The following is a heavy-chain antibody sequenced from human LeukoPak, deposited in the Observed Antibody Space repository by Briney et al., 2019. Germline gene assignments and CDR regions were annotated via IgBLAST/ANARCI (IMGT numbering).Heavy chain of an antibody. CDR2: INHSGST. V-gene: IGHV4-34*01. CDR1: GGSFSGYY. D-gene: IGHD5-24*01. CDR3: ARGRGRDGDNLTP. Sequence: SETLSLTCAVYGGSFSGYYWSWIRQPPGKGLEWIGEINHSGSTSYNPSLKSRVTISVDTSKNQFSLKLSSVTAADTAVYYCARGRGRDGDNLTPWGQGTLVTVSS. J-gene: IGHJ4*02.